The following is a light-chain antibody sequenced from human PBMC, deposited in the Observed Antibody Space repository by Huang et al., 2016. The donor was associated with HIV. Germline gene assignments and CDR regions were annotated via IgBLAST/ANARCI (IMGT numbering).Light chain of an antibody. CDR1: QNINTN. CDR3: QQYNDWPRS. V-gene: IGKV3-15*01. Sequence: EIVMTQSPGTLYVAPGERATLSCRASQNINTNLAWFQQKPGQAPRLLLYAASTRTADFPARFSGSGSRTEFTLTISSLQSEDIAVYYCQQYNDWPRSFGQGTKVEIK. CDR2: AAS. J-gene: IGKJ1*01.